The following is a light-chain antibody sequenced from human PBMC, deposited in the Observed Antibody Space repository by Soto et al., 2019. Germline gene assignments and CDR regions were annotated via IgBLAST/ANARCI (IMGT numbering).Light chain of an antibody. J-gene: IGKJ1*01. CDR2: AAS. CDR1: QSIGSY. CDR3: QHYKMYSPWT. V-gene: IGKV1-39*02. Sequence: DIQMTQSPSFLSASVGDRLTITCRASQSIGSYLNWYQQKPGKAPKLLIYAASSLQSGVPSRFSGSVSGTDFTLTISSLQPDDFATYYCQHYKMYSPWTFGQGTKV.